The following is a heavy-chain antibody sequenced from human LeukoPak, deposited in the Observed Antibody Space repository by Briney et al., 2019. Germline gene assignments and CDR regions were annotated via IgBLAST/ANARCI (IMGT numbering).Heavy chain of an antibody. CDR1: GGSISSSSYY. D-gene: IGHD3-10*01. CDR3: ARRLRSYSLIGNWFDP. Sequence: PSETLSLTCTVSGGSISSSSYYWGWIRQPPGTGLEWIGSIYYSGSTYYNPSLKSRVTISVDTSKNQFSLKLSSVTAADTAVYYCARRLRSYSLIGNWFDPWGQGTLVTVSS. CDR2: IYYSGST. V-gene: IGHV4-39*01. J-gene: IGHJ5*02.